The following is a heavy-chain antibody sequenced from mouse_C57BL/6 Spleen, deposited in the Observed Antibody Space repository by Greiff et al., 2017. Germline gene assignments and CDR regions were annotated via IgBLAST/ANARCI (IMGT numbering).Heavy chain of an antibody. J-gene: IGHJ4*01. CDR1: GYSFTDYN. CDR2: INPNSGTT. CDR3: ARDLPGVNYAMDY. D-gene: IGHD2-1*01. Sequence: EVQGVESGPELVKPGASVKISCKASGYSFTDYNMNWVKQSNGKSLELIGVINPNSGTTSYNQKFKGQGTLTVDQSTSTTYLQLNSLTSEYSAVYYCARDLPGVNYAMDYWGQGTLVTVSS. V-gene: IGHV1-39*01.